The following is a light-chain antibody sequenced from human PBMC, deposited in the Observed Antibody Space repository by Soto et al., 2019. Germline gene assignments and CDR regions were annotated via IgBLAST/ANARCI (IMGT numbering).Light chain of an antibody. V-gene: IGLV2-14*01. CDR1: SSDVGDNY. Sequence: QSALTQPPSASGSPGQSVTISCTGTSSDVGDNYVSWYQQHPGKAPKLMIYEVNNRPSGVSNRFSGSKSGNTASLTISGLQAEDEADYYCSSYTSSSSLYVFGTGTKVTVL. J-gene: IGLJ1*01. CDR2: EVN. CDR3: SSYTSSSSLYV.